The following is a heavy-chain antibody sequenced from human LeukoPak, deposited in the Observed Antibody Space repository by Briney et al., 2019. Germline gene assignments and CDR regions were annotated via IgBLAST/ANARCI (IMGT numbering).Heavy chain of an antibody. CDR3: ARGPTISETGYFDY. CDR2: INHRGDT. Sequence: SETLSLTCAVYGGSFSAYYWSWIRQSPGKGLEWIAEINHRGDTNYNPSAKSRVSISVDTSKNQFSPKVTSLTAADTAVYYCARGPTISETGYFDYWGQGTLVTVSS. J-gene: IGHJ4*03. D-gene: IGHD1-1*01. V-gene: IGHV4-34*01. CDR1: GGSFSAYY.